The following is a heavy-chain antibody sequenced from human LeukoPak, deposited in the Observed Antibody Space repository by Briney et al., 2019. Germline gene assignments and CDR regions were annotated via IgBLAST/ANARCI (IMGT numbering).Heavy chain of an antibody. D-gene: IGHD1-26*01. CDR2: IYHSGST. Sequence: SETLSLTCAVSGGSISSSNWWSWVRQPPGKGLEWIGEIYHSGSTNYNPSLKSRVTISVDKSKNQFSLTLTSVTAADTAVYYCSRESGAFSPFGYWGQGTLVTVTS. CDR3: SRESGAFSPFGY. J-gene: IGHJ4*02. CDR1: GGSISSSNW. V-gene: IGHV4-4*02.